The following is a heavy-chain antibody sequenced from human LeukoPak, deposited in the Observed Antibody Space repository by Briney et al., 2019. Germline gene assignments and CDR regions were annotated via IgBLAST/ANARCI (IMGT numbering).Heavy chain of an antibody. J-gene: IGHJ4*02. V-gene: IGHV3-23*01. CDR1: GITFSSYA. CDR2: ISGSGGST. Sequence: GGSLRLSCAASGITFSSYAMNWLRQAPGKGLEWVSAISGSGGSTYYADSVKGRFTISRDNSKNTLYLQLNSLRVEDTAVYYCAKDRSAARVGATPTYYFDYWGQGTLVTVSS. D-gene: IGHD1-26*01. CDR3: AKDRSAARVGATPTYYFDY.